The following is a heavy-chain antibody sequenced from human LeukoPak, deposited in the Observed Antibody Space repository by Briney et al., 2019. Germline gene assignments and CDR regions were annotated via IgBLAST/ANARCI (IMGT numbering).Heavy chain of an antibody. CDR3: AKDLGSSNWYYCGS. D-gene: IGHD6-13*01. J-gene: IGHJ4*02. V-gene: IGHV3-9*01. CDR1: GFTFDDYA. CDR2: ISWNSDSL. Sequence: PGRSLRLSCAASGFTFDDYAMHWVRQAPGEGLEWVSGISWNSDSLDYADSGKGRFTISRDNDKNSLYLQINTLRHEDTAFYYCAKDLGSSNWYYCGSWVQGTLVTVFS.